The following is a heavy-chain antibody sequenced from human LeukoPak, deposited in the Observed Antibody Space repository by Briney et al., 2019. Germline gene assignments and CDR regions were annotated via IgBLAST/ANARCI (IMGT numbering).Heavy chain of an antibody. CDR3: ARDRGHYYDSRGYYDY. D-gene: IGHD3-22*01. J-gene: IGHJ4*02. Sequence: SETLSLTCTVSGGSISSGGYYWSWIRQHPGKGLEWIGYIYYSGSTYYNPSLKSRVTISVDTSKNQFSLKLSSVTAADTAVYYCARDRGHYYDSRGYYDYWGQGTLVTVSS. CDR2: IYYSGST. V-gene: IGHV4-31*03. CDR1: GGSISSGGYY.